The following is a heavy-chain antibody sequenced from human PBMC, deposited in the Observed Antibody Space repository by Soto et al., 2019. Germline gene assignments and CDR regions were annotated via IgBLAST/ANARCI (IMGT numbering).Heavy chain of an antibody. J-gene: IGHJ4*02. D-gene: IGHD6-19*01. CDR3: ARVGARYCSGTTCPMAY. CDR1: GDSINNYY. V-gene: IGHV4-59*01. CDR2: FSNGGST. Sequence: SETLSLTCSVSGDSINNYYCAWIRQYTGKGLEWIVFFSNGGSTNYNPSLKSRVSISVDTPKNHFSPDLTSVTAADTAVYYCARVGARYCSGTTCPMAYWGQGTLVTVSS.